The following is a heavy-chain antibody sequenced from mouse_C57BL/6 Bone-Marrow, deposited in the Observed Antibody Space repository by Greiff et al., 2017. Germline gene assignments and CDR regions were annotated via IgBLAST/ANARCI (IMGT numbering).Heavy chain of an antibody. Sequence: EVQVVESGGGLVKPGGSLKLSCAASGFTFSSYGMSWVRQTPDKRLEWVATISSGGSYTYYPDSVKGRFTISRDNAKNTLYLQMSSLKSEDTAMYYCARHGGLDYWGQGTTLTVSS. CDR1: GFTFSSYG. J-gene: IGHJ2*01. V-gene: IGHV5-6*01. D-gene: IGHD1-1*02. CDR2: ISSGGSYT. CDR3: ARHGGLDY.